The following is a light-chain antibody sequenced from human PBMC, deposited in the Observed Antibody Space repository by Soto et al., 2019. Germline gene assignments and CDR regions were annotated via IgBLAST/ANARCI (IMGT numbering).Light chain of an antibody. CDR1: QSVFNY. Sequence: EVVLTQSPATLSLSPGERATLSCRASQSVFNYLAWYQQKPGQAPRLLIDDASNRAAGIPARFSGSGSGTDFTLTISSLEPEDFAVYYCQQRLHWPLTFGGGTKVET. V-gene: IGKV3-11*01. CDR3: QQRLHWPLT. CDR2: DAS. J-gene: IGKJ4*01.